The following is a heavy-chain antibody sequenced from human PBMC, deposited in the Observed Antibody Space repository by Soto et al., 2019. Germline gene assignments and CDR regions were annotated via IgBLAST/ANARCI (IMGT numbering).Heavy chain of an antibody. CDR1: GFTYSTYW. Sequence: EAQLVQSGGGLIQPGGSMRLSCAASGFTYSTYWMHWVRQAPGKGLVWVSSIKPDGSLTPYADSVRGRFTISRDNSKNTVYLQMNSLRAEDTAVYYCASDERVTMVRGYDKWGQGTLVAVSS. V-gene: IGHV3-74*03. J-gene: IGHJ4*02. D-gene: IGHD3-10*01. CDR3: ASDERVTMVRGYDK. CDR2: IKPDGSLT.